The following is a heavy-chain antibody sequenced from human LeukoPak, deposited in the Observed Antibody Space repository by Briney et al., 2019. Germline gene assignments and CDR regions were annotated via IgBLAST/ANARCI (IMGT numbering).Heavy chain of an antibody. V-gene: IGHV3-21*01. CDR3: ESLRVAATREFDY. CDR2: IISSSSYI. Sequence: GGSLRLSCAASGFTFSSYSMNWVRQAPGNGLEWVSSIISSSSYIYYTDSVKGRFTISRDNAKNSLYLQMTSLRAEDTGVYYCESLRVAATREFDYWGQGTLVTVSS. CDR1: GFTFSSYS. D-gene: IGHD2-15*01. J-gene: IGHJ4*02.